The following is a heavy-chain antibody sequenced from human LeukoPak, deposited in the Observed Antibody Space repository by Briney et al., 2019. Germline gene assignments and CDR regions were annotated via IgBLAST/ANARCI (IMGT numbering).Heavy chain of an antibody. CDR1: GFTFNSYL. V-gene: IGHV3-74*01. J-gene: IGHJ2*01. Sequence: PGGSLRLSCAASGFTFNSYLMDWVRQAPGKGLVWVSRINGDGGTPSYADSVRGRFTISRDNAKNTLYLQMNSLRAEDTAVYYCTGDSGGQRRYFDLWGRGTLVTVSS. CDR2: INGDGGTP. CDR3: TGDSGGQRRYFDL. D-gene: IGHD3-16*01.